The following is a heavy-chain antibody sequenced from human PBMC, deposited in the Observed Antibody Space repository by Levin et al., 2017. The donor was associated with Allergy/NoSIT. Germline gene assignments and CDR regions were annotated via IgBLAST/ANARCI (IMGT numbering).Heavy chain of an antibody. Sequence: GESLKISCAASGFTFSNYGMHWVRQAPGKGLEWVAVIPFDGSKKYYADSVKGRFTISRDNSKSTLYLQMNSLRAEDTAVYYCAKDSIHYSWYAFDIWGQGTMVTVSS. CDR1: GFTFSNYG. J-gene: IGHJ3*02. CDR3: AKDSIHYSWYAFDI. V-gene: IGHV3-30*18. D-gene: IGHD6-13*01. CDR2: IPFDGSKK.